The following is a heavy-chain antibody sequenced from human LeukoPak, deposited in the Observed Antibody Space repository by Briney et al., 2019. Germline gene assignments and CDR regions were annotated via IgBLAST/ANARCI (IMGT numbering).Heavy chain of an antibody. J-gene: IGHJ4*02. Sequence: GGSLCLSWAASGFTVGSYGIHWVSQAPGKGIEWVGRIKSKTDGGTTDYAAPVKGRFTISRDDSKNTLYLQMNSLKTEDTAVYYCTTRGGSFSIFDYWGQGTLVTVSS. CDR3: TTRGGSFSIFDY. V-gene: IGHV3-15*01. CDR2: IKSKTDGGTT. CDR1: GFTVGSYG. D-gene: IGHD1-26*01.